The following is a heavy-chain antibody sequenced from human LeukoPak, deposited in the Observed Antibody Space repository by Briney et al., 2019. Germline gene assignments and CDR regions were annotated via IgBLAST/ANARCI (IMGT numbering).Heavy chain of an antibody. J-gene: IGHJ5*01. Sequence: SETLSLTRTVSGGSISSYYWSWIRQPPGKGLEWIGYIYSSGSTNSNPSLKSRVTILVDTSRNHFSLKLSSVTAADTAIYYCARHSKTRLAGPINWFDSWGQGTLVTVSS. CDR3: ARHSKTRLAGPINWFDS. CDR2: IYSSGST. D-gene: IGHD6-19*01. V-gene: IGHV4-59*08. CDR1: GGSISSYY.